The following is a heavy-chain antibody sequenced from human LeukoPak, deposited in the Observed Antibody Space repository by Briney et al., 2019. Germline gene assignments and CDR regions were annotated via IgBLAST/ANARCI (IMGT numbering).Heavy chain of an antibody. CDR2: IKSKTDGGTT. CDR3: TTDYYYDSSGYYSWYFDL. V-gene: IGHV3-15*01. Sequence: GGSLRLSCAASGFTFSTFSNAWMGWVRQAPGKGLEWVGRIKSKTDGGTTDYAAPVKGRFTISRDDSKNTLHLQMSSLKTEDTAVYYCTTDYYYDSSGYYSWYFDLWGRGTLVTVSS. D-gene: IGHD3-22*01. J-gene: IGHJ2*01. CDR1: GFTFSTFSNAW.